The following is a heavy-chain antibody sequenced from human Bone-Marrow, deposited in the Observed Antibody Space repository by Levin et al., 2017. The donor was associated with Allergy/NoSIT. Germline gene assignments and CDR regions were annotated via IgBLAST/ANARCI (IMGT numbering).Heavy chain of an antibody. CDR1: GFTFGDYA. J-gene: IGHJ6*02. CDR2: IRSKAHGGTT. Sequence: GGSLRLSCTTSGFTFGDYAMSWFRQAPGKGLEWVGFIRSKAHGGTTEYAASVKGRFTISRDDSKSIAYLQMNSLKSEDTAVYYCTEAHCADDCFSHHYDYGLDVWGQGTTVTVSS. D-gene: IGHD2-21*02. V-gene: IGHV3-49*03. CDR3: TEAHCADDCFSHHYDYGLDV.